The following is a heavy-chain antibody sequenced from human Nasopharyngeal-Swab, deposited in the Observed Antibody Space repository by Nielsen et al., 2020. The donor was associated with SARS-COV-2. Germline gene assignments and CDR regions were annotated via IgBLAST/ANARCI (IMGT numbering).Heavy chain of an antibody. V-gene: IGHV4-39*01. CDR3: ATLSSSWYEYYFDH. CDR1: GGSISSSTYY. D-gene: IGHD6-13*01. Sequence: SETLSLTCTVSGGSISSSTYYWAWIRQPPGKGLEWIGSIYYGGSTFYNPSLKSRVTISVDTSKNQFSLKLSSATAADTAVYYCATLSSSWYEYYFDHWGQGTLVTVSS. J-gene: IGHJ4*02. CDR2: IYYGGST.